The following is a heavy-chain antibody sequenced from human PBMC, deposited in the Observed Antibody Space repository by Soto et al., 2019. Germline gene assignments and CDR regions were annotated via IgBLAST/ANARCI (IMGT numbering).Heavy chain of an antibody. V-gene: IGHV3-30-3*01. Sequence: QVQLVESGGGVVQPGRSLRLSCAASGFTFSSYAMHWVRQAPGKGLEWVAVISYDGSNKYYADSVKGRFTISRDNSKNTLYLQMNSLRAEDTAVYYCARDLSLVDLYYGMDVWGQGTTVTVSS. D-gene: IGHD2-8*02. CDR1: GFTFSSYA. J-gene: IGHJ6*02. CDR2: ISYDGSNK. CDR3: ARDLSLVDLYYGMDV.